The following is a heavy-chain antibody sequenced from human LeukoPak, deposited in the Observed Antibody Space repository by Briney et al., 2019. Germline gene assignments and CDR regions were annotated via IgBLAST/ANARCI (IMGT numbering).Heavy chain of an antibody. CDR1: GGSISSYY. J-gene: IGHJ5*02. CDR2: IYYSGST. V-gene: IGHV4-39*01. D-gene: IGHD3-10*01. CDR3: ARQVKGSYYYGAGAPVNWFDP. Sequence: SETLSLTCTVSGGSISSYYWGWIRQPPGKGLEWIGSIYYSGSTYYNPSLKSRVTISVDTSKNQFSLKLSSVTAADTAVYYCARQVKGSYYYGAGAPVNWFDPWGQGTLVTVSS.